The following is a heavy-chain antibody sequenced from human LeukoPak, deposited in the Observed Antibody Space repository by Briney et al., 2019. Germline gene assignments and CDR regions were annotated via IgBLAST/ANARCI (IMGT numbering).Heavy chain of an antibody. J-gene: IGHJ3*02. CDR1: GFTFSSYW. D-gene: IGHD1-7*01. CDR2: INSDGSST. V-gene: IGHV3-74*01. CDR3: ARARTDNWNYVIRYSLGTDAFDI. Sequence: GGSLRLSCAASGFTFSSYWMHWVRQAPGKGLVWVSRINSDGSSTSYADSVKGRFTISRDNAKNTLYLQMNSLRAEDTAVYYCARARTDNWNYVIRYSLGTDAFDIWGQGTMVTVSS.